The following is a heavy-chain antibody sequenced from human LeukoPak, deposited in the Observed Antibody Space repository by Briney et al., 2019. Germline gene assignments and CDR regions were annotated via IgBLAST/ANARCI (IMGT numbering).Heavy chain of an antibody. V-gene: IGHV1-46*01. Sequence: ASVKVSCKASGYTFTSYYMHWVRQAPGQGLEWMGIINPSGGSTSYAQKFQGRVTMTRDTSTSTVYMELSSLRSEDTAVYYCARAGGDGYNLQDAFDIWGQGTMVTVSS. D-gene: IGHD5-24*01. CDR2: INPSGGST. CDR3: ARAGGDGYNLQDAFDI. J-gene: IGHJ3*02. CDR1: GYTFTSYY.